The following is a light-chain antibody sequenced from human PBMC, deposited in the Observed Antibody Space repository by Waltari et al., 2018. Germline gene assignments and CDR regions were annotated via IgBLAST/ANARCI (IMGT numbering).Light chain of an antibody. CDR3: QQSKEVPFT. J-gene: IGKJ2*01. CDR1: QTLTTY. V-gene: IGKV1-39*01. CDR2: AAS. Sequence: DIQLTQSPSYLSASVGDRFTITCRASQTLTTYLNWYQQRPGTAPKFLIYAASNLETGVPSRFSGGGSGTDFTLTISGLQPDDFATYYCQQSKEVPFTFGQGTKLEIK.